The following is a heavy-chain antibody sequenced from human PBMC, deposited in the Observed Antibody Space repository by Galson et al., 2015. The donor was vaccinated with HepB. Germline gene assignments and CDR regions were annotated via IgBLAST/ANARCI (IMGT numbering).Heavy chain of an antibody. D-gene: IGHD2-15*01. V-gene: IGHV3-33*01. CDR2: IWYDGSNK. Sequence: SLRLSCAASGFTFSSYGMHWVRQAPGKGLEWVAVIWYDGSNKYYADSVKGRFTISRDNSKNTLYLQMNSLRAEDTAVYYCARVADCSGGSCYGDYWGQGTLVTVSS. CDR1: GFTFSSYG. J-gene: IGHJ4*02. CDR3: ARVADCSGGSCYGDY.